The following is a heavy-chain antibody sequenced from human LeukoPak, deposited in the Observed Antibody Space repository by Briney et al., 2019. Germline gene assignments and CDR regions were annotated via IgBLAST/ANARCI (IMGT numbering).Heavy chain of an antibody. Sequence: GGSLRLSCAASGLTFSTYGMHWVRQAPGKGLEWVAFIRYDGSIKYYADSVKGRFTISRDNSKNTLYLQMNSLRAEDTAVYYCAKVPLTMVRGVIPVDYWGQGTLVTVSS. CDR3: AKVPLTMVRGVIPVDY. D-gene: IGHD3-10*01. CDR1: GLTFSTYG. CDR2: IRYDGSIK. J-gene: IGHJ4*02. V-gene: IGHV3-30*02.